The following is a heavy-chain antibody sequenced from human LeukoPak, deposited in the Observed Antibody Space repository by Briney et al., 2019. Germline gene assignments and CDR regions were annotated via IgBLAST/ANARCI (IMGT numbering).Heavy chain of an antibody. CDR2: INHSGST. J-gene: IGHJ6*02. D-gene: IGHD1/OR15-1a*01. CDR3: ASEQSSGMDV. Sequence: PSETLSPTCAVYGGSFSGYYWSWIRQPPGKGLEWIGEINHSGSTNYNPSLKSRVTISVDTSKNQFSLKLSSVTAADTAVYYCASEQSSGMDVWGQGTTVTVSS. V-gene: IGHV4-34*01. CDR1: GGSFSGYY.